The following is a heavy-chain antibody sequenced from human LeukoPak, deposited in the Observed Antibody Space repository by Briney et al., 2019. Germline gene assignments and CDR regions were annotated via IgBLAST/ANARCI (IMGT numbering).Heavy chain of an antibody. CDR3: ARQPSGWYLDAFDI. J-gene: IGHJ3*02. D-gene: IGHD6-19*01. CDR2: IYYSGST. V-gene: IGHV4-39*01. CDR1: GDSISSSSYY. Sequence: SETLSLTCAVSGDSISSSSYYWGWIRQPPGKGLEWIGSIYYSGSTYYNPSLKSRVTISVDTSKNQFSLKLSSVTAADTAVYYCARQPSGWYLDAFDIWGQGTMVTVSS.